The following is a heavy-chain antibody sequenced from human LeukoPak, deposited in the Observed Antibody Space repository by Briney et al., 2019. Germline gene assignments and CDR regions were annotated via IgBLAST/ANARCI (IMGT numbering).Heavy chain of an antibody. V-gene: IGHV4-59*08. CDR2: IYYSERT. CDR1: GGSINSHY. Sequence: SETLSLTCTASGGSINSHYWSWIRQPPGKGLQWIGDIYYSERTNYNPSLRSRVTISVDTSKNQLSLKLTSVLAADTAMYYCVRRDNTGWNYFDHWGQGILVTVSS. D-gene: IGHD6-19*01. J-gene: IGHJ4*02. CDR3: VRRDNTGWNYFDH.